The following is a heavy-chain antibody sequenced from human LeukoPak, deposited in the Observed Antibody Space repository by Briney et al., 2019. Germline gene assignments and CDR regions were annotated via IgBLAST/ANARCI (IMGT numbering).Heavy chain of an antibody. D-gene: IGHD3-10*01. CDR1: GGSISSSNW. J-gene: IGHJ5*02. CDR2: FYHSGST. Sequence: ASGTLSLTCAVSGGSISSSNWWSWVRQPPGKGLEWIGEFYHSGSTNYNPSLKSRVTISVDKSKNQFSLKLSSVTAADTAVYYCARSITMVRGRWFDPWGQGTLVTVSS. V-gene: IGHV4-4*02. CDR3: ARSITMVRGRWFDP.